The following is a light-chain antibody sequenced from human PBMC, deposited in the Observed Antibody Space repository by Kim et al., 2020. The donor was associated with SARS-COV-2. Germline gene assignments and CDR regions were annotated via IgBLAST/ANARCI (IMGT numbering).Light chain of an antibody. CDR3: SPYAGSGLGV. CDR1: NSDVGSYNL. CDR2: EIN. J-gene: IGLJ3*02. V-gene: IGLV2-23*02. Sequence: QSALTQPASVSGSPGQSITISCTGTNSDVGSYNLVSWYQQHPGKAPKPMIYEINNRPSGVSDRFSGSKSGNTASLTISGLQAEDEADYYCSPYAGSGLGVFGGGTQLTVL.